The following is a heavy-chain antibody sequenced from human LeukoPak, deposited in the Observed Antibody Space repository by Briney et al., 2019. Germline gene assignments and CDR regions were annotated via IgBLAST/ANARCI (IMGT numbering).Heavy chain of an antibody. D-gene: IGHD3-10*01. V-gene: IGHV3-7*01. CDR1: GFTLSSYW. CDR3: ARDLDYYGSGSYYNVPAFDI. CDR2: IKQDGSEK. Sequence: PGGSLRLSCAASGFTLSSYWMSWVRQAPGKGLEWVANIKQDGSEKYYVDSVKGRFTISRDNAKNSLYLQMNSLRAEDTAVYYCARDLDYYGSGSYYNVPAFDIRGQGTMVTVSS. J-gene: IGHJ3*02.